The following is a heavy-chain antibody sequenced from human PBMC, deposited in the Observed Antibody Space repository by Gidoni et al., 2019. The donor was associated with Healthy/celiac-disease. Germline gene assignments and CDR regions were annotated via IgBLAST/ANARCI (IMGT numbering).Heavy chain of an antibody. Sequence: QLQLQESGSGLVKPSQTLSLTCAVSGGSISSGGYSWSWIRQPPGKGLEWIGYIYHSGSTYYNPSLKSRVTISLDRSKNQFSLKLSSVTAADTAVYYCARNDYYYYYGMDVWGKGTTVTVSS. J-gene: IGHJ6*04. CDR1: GGSISSGGYS. CDR3: ARNDYYYYYGMDV. V-gene: IGHV4-30-2*01. CDR2: IYHSGST.